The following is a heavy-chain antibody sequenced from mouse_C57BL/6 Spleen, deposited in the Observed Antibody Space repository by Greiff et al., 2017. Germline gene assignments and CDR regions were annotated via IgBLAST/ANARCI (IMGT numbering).Heavy chain of an antibody. CDR2: IDPSGSST. J-gene: IGHJ2*01. Sequence: VQLQQPGAELVMPGASVKLSCTASGYTFTSYWMHWVKQTPGQGLEWIGEIDPSGSSTNYNQKFKGQSTLSIDKSSSTAYMQLSSLTSEDAAVYYCARRYYYSSSAFDYWGQGTTLTVSS. CDR1: GYTFTSYW. D-gene: IGHD1-1*01. V-gene: IGHV1-69*01. CDR3: ARRYYYSSSAFDY.